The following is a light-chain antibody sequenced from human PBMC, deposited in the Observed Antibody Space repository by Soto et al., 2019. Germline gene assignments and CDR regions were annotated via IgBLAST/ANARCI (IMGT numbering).Light chain of an antibody. CDR2: GAS. J-gene: IGKJ2*01. V-gene: IGKV3-20*01. CDR1: QSVYSNY. Sequence: EIVLTQSPGTLSLSPGERATLSCRASQSVYSNYLAWYQQKPGQAPRLLIYGASSRATDIPDRFSGSGSGTDFTLTISRLEPEDYAVYSCHQYGSSPPYTFGQGTNLEI. CDR3: HQYGSSPPYT.